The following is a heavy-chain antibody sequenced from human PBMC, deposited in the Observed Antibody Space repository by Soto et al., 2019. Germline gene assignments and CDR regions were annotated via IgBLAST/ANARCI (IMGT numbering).Heavy chain of an antibody. CDR2: IYHSGSA. V-gene: IGHV4-4*02. Sequence: QVQLQESGPGLVKPSGTLSLTCAVSGGSISSSNCWSWVRQPPGKGLEWIGEIYHSGSANYNPSLKSRVTISVDKSKNQFCLKLSSVTAADTAVYYCARVEGRFYYGMDVWGQGTTVTVSS. J-gene: IGHJ6*02. CDR3: ARVEGRFYYGMDV. CDR1: GGSISSSNC.